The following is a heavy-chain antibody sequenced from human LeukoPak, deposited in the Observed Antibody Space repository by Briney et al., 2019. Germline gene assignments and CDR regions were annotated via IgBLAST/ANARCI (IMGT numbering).Heavy chain of an antibody. V-gene: IGHV1-69*13. CDR2: IIPIFGTA. D-gene: IGHD3-22*01. CDR1: GGTFSSYA. Sequence: GASVKVSCKASGGTFSSYAISWMRQAPGQGLEWMGGIIPIFGTANYAQKFQGRVTITADESTSTAYMELSSLRSEDTAVYYCAREGYYDSSGYHVKWFDPWGQGTLVTVSS. J-gene: IGHJ5*02. CDR3: AREGYYDSSGYHVKWFDP.